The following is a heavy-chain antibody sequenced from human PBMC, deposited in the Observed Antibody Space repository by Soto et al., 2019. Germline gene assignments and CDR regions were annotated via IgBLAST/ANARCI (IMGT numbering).Heavy chain of an antibody. V-gene: IGHV1-3*01. Sequence: QVELVQSGTEVKKPGASVKIPCKASGYTFNDYVIHWLRQAPGHRLEWMGWINAGNGDTKYSQKFQGIFTITTDTSANTAYMGLTNLTSEDTALDFCARSVTTFGVVSDTPFDLWGRGSLVSVSS. CDR2: INAGNGDT. D-gene: IGHD3-3*01. J-gene: IGHJ2*01. CDR1: GYTFNDYV. CDR3: ARSVTTFGVVSDTPFDL.